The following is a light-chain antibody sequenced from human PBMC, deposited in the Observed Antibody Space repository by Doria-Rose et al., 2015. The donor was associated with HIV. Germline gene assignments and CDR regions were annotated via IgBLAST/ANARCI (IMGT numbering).Light chain of an antibody. CDR3: QQYGTSLSIT. V-gene: IGKV3-20*01. CDR2: GAS. J-gene: IGKJ5*01. CDR1: QSVSSSY. Sequence: TQSPGTLSLSQGERATLSCRASQSVSSSYLAWYQQKPGQAPRLLIYGASSRATGIPDRFSGSGAGTDFTLTTSRLEPEDFAVYYCQQYGTSLSITFGQGTRMELK.